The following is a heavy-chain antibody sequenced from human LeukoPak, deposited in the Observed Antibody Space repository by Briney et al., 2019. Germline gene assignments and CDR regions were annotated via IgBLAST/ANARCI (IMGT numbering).Heavy chain of an antibody. V-gene: IGHV3-48*03. J-gene: IGHJ3*02. Sequence: GGSLRLSCVVSGFTFSSYEMNWVRQAPGKGLEWVSYISTSGSRIYHADSVKGRFTISRDNAKNSLSLQMNSLRAEDTAVYYCAREGVGRIGDGFDIWGQGTMVTVSS. CDR1: GFTFSSYE. D-gene: IGHD1-26*01. CDR3: AREGVGRIGDGFDI. CDR2: ISTSGSRI.